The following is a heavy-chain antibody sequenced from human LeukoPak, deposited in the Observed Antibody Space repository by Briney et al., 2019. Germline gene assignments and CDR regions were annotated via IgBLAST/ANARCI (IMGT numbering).Heavy chain of an antibody. CDR3: LVTTRSRGFDY. V-gene: IGHV3-7*01. D-gene: IGHD1/OR15-1a*01. CDR1: GFFFSSYW. CDR2: MRHDGSVG. J-gene: IGHJ4*02. Sequence: SLRLPCAASGFFFSSYWKIWVGQAPRAGLEWVANMRHDGSVGNYYDSVKGRFTISRDNPTNSVYLQMSSLRAEDTAVYYCLVTTRSRGFDYWGQGTLVTVSS.